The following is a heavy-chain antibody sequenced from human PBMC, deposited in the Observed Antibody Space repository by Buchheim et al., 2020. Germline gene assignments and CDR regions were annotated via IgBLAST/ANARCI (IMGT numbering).Heavy chain of an antibody. CDR3: AREEMVATTSLLLIPDGMDV. CDR2: INHSGST. CDR1: GGSFSGYY. J-gene: IGHJ6*02. Sequence: QVQLQQWGAGLLKPSETLSLTCAVYGGSFSGYYWSWIRQPPGKGLEWIGEINHSGSTSYNPSLKSRVTISVDTSKNQFSLKLTSVTAADTTVYYCAREEMVATTSLLLIPDGMDVWGQGTT. D-gene: IGHD5-12*01. V-gene: IGHV4-34*01.